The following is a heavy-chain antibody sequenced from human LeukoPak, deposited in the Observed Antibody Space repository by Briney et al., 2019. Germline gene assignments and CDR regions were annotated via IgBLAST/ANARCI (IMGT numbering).Heavy chain of an antibody. D-gene: IGHD3/OR15-3a*01. CDR3: AKRGVVIRVILVGFHKEAYYFES. CDR2: ISDSGGRT. J-gene: IGHJ4*02. Sequence: PGGSLRLSCAVSGITLSNYGMSWVRQAPGKGLEWVAGISDSGGRTNYADSVKGRFTISRDNPKNTLYLQMNSLRAEDTAVCFCAKRGVVIRVILVGFHKEAYYFESWGQGALVTVSS. V-gene: IGHV3-23*01. CDR1: GITLSNYG.